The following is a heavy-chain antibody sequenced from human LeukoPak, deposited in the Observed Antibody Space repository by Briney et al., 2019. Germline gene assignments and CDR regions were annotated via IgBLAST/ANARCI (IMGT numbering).Heavy chain of an antibody. V-gene: IGHV3-53*01. D-gene: IGHD6-6*01. CDR3: VGDSISSPNLDY. CDR2: IYAGDRT. J-gene: IGHJ4*02. CDR1: GFTVRDKY. Sequence: GGSLRLSCVASGFTVRDKYMNWVRQAPGKGLEWVAIIYAGDRTYYTDSVKGRFTLSRDNSKNTLYLQMNSLRAEDTAVYCCVGDSISSPNLDYWGQGTLVTVSS.